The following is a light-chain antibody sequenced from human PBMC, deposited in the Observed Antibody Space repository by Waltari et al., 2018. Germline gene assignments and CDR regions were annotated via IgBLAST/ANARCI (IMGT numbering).Light chain of an antibody. J-gene: IGKJ1*01. CDR1: QRITNW. Sequence: DIQMTQSPSTLPASVGDRVTITCRASQRITNWLAWYQQKPGKAPNLMIYKAFNLESGVPSRFSGSGSGTEFTLTISSLQPDDFATYYCQQYDNYWTFGQGTKVEIK. CDR3: QQYDNYWT. V-gene: IGKV1-5*03. CDR2: KAF.